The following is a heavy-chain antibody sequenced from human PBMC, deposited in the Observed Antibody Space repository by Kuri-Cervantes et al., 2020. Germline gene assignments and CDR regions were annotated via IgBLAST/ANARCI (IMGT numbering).Heavy chain of an antibody. Sequence: ASVKVSCKASGYTFTGYYMHWVRQAPGQGLGWMGWINPNSGGTNYAQKFQGRVTMTRDTSISTAYMELSRLRSDDTAVYYCARIPGIAVAGIDNWFDPWGQGTLVTVSS. CDR2: INPNSGGT. CDR3: ARIPGIAVAGIDNWFDP. V-gene: IGHV1-2*02. CDR1: GYTFTGYY. D-gene: IGHD6-19*01. J-gene: IGHJ5*02.